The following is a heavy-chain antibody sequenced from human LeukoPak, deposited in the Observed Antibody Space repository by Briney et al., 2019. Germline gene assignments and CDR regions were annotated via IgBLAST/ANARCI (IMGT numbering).Heavy chain of an antibody. Sequence: SETLSLTCTVSGGSISNYYWSWIRQPPGKGLEWIGFIHYSGSTNYNPSLKSRVTISVDTSKNQFSLKLTSVTAADTAVYYCARTITMIVVVIRPDAFDIWGQGTMVTVSS. CDR2: IHYSGST. CDR3: ARTITMIVVVIRPDAFDI. D-gene: IGHD3-22*01. CDR1: GGSISNYY. J-gene: IGHJ3*02. V-gene: IGHV4-59*08.